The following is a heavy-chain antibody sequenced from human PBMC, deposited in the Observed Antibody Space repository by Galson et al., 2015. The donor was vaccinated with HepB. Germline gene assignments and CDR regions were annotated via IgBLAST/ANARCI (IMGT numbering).Heavy chain of an antibody. CDR3: AKALLYYYGAGRGARAFDI. Sequence: SLRLSCAASGFTFSSYAMSWVRQAPGKGLEWVSAISGSGGSTYYADSVKGRFTISRDNSKNTLYLQINSLRAEDTAVYYCAKALLYYYGAGRGARAFDIWGQGTMVTVSS. V-gene: IGHV3-23*01. CDR2: ISGSGGST. CDR1: GFTFSSYA. J-gene: IGHJ3*02. D-gene: IGHD3-10*01.